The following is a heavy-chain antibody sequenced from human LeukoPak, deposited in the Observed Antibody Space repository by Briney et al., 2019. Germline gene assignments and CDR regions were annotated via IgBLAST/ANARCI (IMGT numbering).Heavy chain of an antibody. CDR1: GFTFSSYS. V-gene: IGHV3-21*01. Sequence: PGGSLRLSCTASGFTFSSYSMNWVRNAPAEGLEWVSSISSCSSYIYYADSVKGRFTISRDNAKNSLYLQMNSLRAEDTAVYYCARVQRYCSGGSCYDYYYYGMDVWGKGTTVTVSS. D-gene: IGHD2-15*01. CDR3: ARVQRYCSGGSCYDYYYYGMDV. J-gene: IGHJ6*04. CDR2: ISSCSSYI.